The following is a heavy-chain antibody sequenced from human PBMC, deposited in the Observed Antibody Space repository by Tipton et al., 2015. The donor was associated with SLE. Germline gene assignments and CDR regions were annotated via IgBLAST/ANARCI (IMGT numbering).Heavy chain of an antibody. Sequence: VQLVQSGAEVKKPGESLKISCKGSGYSFTSYWIGWVRQMPGKGLKWMGIIYPGDSDTRYSPSFQGPVTISADKSISTAYLQWGSLKASDTAMYYCAREIHYYDSNGYITKYFDYWGQGTLVTVSS. CDR2: IYPGDSDT. CDR3: AREIHYYDSNGYITKYFDY. J-gene: IGHJ4*02. V-gene: IGHV5-51*03. CDR1: GYSFTSYW. D-gene: IGHD3-22*01.